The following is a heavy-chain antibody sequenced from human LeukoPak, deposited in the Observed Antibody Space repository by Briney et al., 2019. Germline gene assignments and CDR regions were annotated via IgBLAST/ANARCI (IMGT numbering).Heavy chain of an antibody. CDR1: GFTFSSYA. CDR3: AKPNYDILTGYYKG. D-gene: IGHD3-9*01. J-gene: IGHJ4*02. CDR2: ISGSGGNT. Sequence: GGSLRLSCAASGFTFSSYAMSWVRQAPGKGLEWVSVISGSGGNTYYADSVKGRFTISRDNSKNTLFLQMNSLRAEDTAVYYCAKPNYDILTGYYKGWGQGTLVTVSP. V-gene: IGHV3-23*01.